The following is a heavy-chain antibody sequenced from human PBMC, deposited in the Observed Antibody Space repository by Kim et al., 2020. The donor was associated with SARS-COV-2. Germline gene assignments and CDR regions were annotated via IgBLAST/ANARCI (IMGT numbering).Heavy chain of an antibody. J-gene: IGHJ6*02. Sequence: GGSLRLSCAASGFTFSSYWMSWVRQAPGKGLEWVANIKQDGSEKYYVDSVKGRFTISRDNAKNSLYLQMNSLRAEDTAVYYCARVHLVPLYCSSTSCQALYYYGMDVWGQGTTVTVSS. CDR1: GFTFSSYW. CDR3: ARVHLVPLYCSSTSCQALYYYGMDV. CDR2: IKQDGSEK. D-gene: IGHD2-2*01. V-gene: IGHV3-7*03.